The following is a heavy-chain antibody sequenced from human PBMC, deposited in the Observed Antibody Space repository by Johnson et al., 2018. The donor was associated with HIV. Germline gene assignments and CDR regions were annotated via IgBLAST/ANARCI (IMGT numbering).Heavy chain of an antibody. D-gene: IGHD4-17*01. Sequence: QVQLVESGGGLIQPGGSLRLSCAASGFTFSSYAMHWVRQAPGKGLEWVAVISYDGSNKYYADSVKGRFTISRDNSKNTLYLQMNSLRAEDTAVYYCARDTFAGAYGDWPDAFDIWGQGTMVTVSS. CDR2: ISYDGSNK. CDR1: GFTFSSYA. CDR3: ARDTFAGAYGDWPDAFDI. J-gene: IGHJ3*02. V-gene: IGHV3-30*04.